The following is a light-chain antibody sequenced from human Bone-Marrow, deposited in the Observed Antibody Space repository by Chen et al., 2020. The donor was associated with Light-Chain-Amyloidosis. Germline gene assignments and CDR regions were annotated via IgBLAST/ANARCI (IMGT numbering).Light chain of an antibody. CDR1: QSVRSAF. V-gene: IGKV3-20*01. CDR2: GAS. J-gene: IGKJ1*01. CDR3: KKYDSSRWT. Sequence: EIVLPQTPGTLSLSPGERATLSCSASQSVRSAFLSWYQQKPGQAPRLLIYGASSRATAIPDRFSGSGPGTDFTLTISRLEPEDFAMYYCKKYDSSRWTFGQGTKVEFK.